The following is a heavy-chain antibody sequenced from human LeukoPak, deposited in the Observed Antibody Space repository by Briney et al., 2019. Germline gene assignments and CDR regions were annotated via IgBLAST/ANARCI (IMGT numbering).Heavy chain of an antibody. J-gene: IGHJ4*02. D-gene: IGHD3-22*01. V-gene: IGHV4-4*02. CDR1: GGSISSSNW. CDR3: ARHSGRYYYDSSGYYVAPRPRFDY. CDR2: IYHSGST. Sequence: SETLSLTCAVSGGSISSSNWWSWVRQPPGKGLEWIGEIYHSGSTNYNPSLKSRVTISVDTSKNQFSLKLGSVTAADTAVYYCARHSGRYYYDSSGYYVAPRPRFDYWGQGTLVTVSS.